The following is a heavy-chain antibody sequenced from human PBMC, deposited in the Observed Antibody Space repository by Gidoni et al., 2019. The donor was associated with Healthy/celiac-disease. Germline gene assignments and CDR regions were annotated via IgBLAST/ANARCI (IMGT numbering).Heavy chain of an antibody. J-gene: IGHJ4*02. CDR2: IWYDGSNK. CDR3: ARGRPYYYDSSGYPFDY. D-gene: IGHD3-22*01. Sequence: QVQLVESGGGVVQPGSSRNLSSAASGFTFSRYGMHWVRQAPGKGLEWVAVIWYDGSNKYYADSVKGRFTISRDNSKNTLYLQMNSLRAEDTAVYYCARGRPYYYDSSGYPFDYWGQGTLVTVSS. CDR1: GFTFSRYG. V-gene: IGHV3-33*01.